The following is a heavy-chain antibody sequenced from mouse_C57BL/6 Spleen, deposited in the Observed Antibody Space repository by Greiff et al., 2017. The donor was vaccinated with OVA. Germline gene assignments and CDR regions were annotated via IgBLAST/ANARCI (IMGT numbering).Heavy chain of an antibody. CDR1: GYTFTSYW. CDR2: IDPNSGGT. D-gene: IGHD1-1*01. V-gene: IGHV1-72*01. J-gene: IGHJ1*03. Sequence: QVQLQQPGAELVKPGASVKLSCKASGYTFTSYWMHWVKQRPGRGLEWIGRIDPNSGGTKYNEKFTSKATLTVDKPSSTAYMQRSILTSEYSAVYYCARSAVVAHWYFDVWGTGTTVTVSS. CDR3: ARSAVVAHWYFDV.